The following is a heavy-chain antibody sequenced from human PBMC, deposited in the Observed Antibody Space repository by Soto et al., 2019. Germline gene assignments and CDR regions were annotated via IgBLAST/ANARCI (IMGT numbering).Heavy chain of an antibody. V-gene: IGHV1-18*01. J-gene: IGHJ4*02. D-gene: IGHD1-26*01. CDR2: ISAYNGNT. Sequence: ASVKVSCKASGYTFTSYGISWVRQAPGQGLEWMGWISAYNGNTNYAQKLQGRVTMTTDTSTSTAYMELRSLRSDDTAVYYCARDTGATLKPSYFDYWGQGTLVTVSS. CDR1: GYTFTSYG. CDR3: ARDTGATLKPSYFDY.